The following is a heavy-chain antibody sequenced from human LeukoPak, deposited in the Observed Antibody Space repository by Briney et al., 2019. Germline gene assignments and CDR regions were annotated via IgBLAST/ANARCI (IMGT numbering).Heavy chain of an antibody. CDR3: ARGRGYSGYDESYPLDY. Sequence: GGSLRLSCAASGFTFSSYSMNWVRQAPGKGLEWVSYISSSSSTIYYADSVKGRFTISRDNAKNSLYLQMNSLRAEDTAVYYCARGRGYSGYDESYPLDYWGQGTLVTVSS. V-gene: IGHV3-48*04. D-gene: IGHD5-12*01. J-gene: IGHJ4*02. CDR1: GFTFSSYS. CDR2: ISSSSSTI.